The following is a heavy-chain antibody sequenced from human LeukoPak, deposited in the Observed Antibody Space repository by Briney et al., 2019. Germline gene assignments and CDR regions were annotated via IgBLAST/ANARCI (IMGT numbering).Heavy chain of an antibody. CDR1: EFTFSSYV. Sequence: GSLRLSCSGSEFTFSSYVMNWFRQPPGKGLEWVSGITTSGGSTHYADSVKGRFTVSRDKSKNTLYLQMNSVRAEDTAVYYCASAPYVNTAVAFEYWGQGTLVTVSS. J-gene: IGHJ4*02. CDR3: ASAPYVNTAVAFEY. CDR2: ITTSGGST. V-gene: IGHV3-23*01. D-gene: IGHD5-18*01.